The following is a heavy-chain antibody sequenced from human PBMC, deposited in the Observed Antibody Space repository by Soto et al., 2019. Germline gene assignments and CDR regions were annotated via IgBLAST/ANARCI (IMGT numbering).Heavy chain of an antibody. CDR2: VSTSGGST. Sequence: PGGSLRLSCTASGFTFSSYAMSWVRQAPGKGLEWVSAVSTSGGSTYYADSVKGRFTISRDNSKNTLYLQMNSLRAEDMAVYYCATTFDGSGTYYCSYPPRFWGQGSLVTV. D-gene: IGHD3-10*01. CDR1: GFTFSSYA. J-gene: IGHJ4*02. CDR3: ATTFDGSGTYYCSYPPRF. V-gene: IGHV3-23*01.